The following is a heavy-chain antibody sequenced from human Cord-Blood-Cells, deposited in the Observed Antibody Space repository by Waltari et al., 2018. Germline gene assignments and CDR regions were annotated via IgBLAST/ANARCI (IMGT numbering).Heavy chain of an antibody. CDR1: GGSFIGYY. D-gene: IGHD7-27*01. V-gene: IGHV4-34*01. J-gene: IGHJ3*02. Sequence: QVQLQQWGAGLLKPSEPLSLPCAVYGGSFIGYYWSWIRQPPGTGLEWIGEINHSGSTNYNPTLKSRVTISVATSKNQFSLKLSSVTAADTAVYYCARVTFFTGDRRSDAFDIWGQGTMVTVSS. CDR3: ARVTFFTGDRRSDAFDI. CDR2: INHSGST.